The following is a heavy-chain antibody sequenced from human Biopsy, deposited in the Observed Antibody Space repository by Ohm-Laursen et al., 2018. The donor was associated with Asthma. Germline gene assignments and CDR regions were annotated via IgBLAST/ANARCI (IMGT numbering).Heavy chain of an antibody. Sequence: TLSLTCTVSGGSISSGGYYWSWIRQHPVKGLEWIGYIYYSGSTFYSPSLESRVTVSVDTSKNQFSLKLSSVTAADTAVYYCARDLSGYCTSSACYGFDSWGQGTLVTVSS. D-gene: IGHD2-8*01. CDR1: GGSISSGGYY. CDR3: ARDLSGYCTSSACYGFDS. V-gene: IGHV4-31*03. J-gene: IGHJ5*01. CDR2: IYYSGST.